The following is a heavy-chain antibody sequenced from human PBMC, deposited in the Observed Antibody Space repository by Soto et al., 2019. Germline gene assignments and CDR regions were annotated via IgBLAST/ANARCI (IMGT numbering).Heavy chain of an antibody. CDR1: GGSISSGGYY. J-gene: IGHJ6*02. D-gene: IGHD3-9*01. CDR3: ARGDILTGYYYYGMDV. Sequence: SETLSLTCTVSGGSISSGGYYWSWIRQHPGKGLEWIGYIYYSGSTYYNPSLKSRVTISVDTSKNQFSLKPSSVTAADTAVYYCARGDILTGYYYYGMDVWGQGTTVTVSS. V-gene: IGHV4-31*03. CDR2: IYYSGST.